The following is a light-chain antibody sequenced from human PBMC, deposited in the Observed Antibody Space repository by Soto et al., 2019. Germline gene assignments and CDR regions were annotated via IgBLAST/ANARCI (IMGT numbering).Light chain of an antibody. CDR3: CSYAGAYIYV. J-gene: IGLJ1*01. Sequence: QSVLTQPPSASGTPGQRVTISCSGSSSNLGNNYVYWYQHVPGTAPKLLIYSNNQRPSGVPDRFSASKSGSSASLAISGLRSEDEADYYCCSYAGAYIYVFGTGTKVTVL. CDR1: SSNLGNNY. V-gene: IGLV1-47*02. CDR2: SNN.